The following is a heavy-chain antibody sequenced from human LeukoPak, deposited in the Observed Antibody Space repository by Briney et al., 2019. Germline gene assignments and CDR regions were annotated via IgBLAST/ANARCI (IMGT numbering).Heavy chain of an antibody. CDR2: INTDGSSI. CDR3: ARGGVVAATKSFFYYYGLDV. D-gene: IGHD2-15*01. J-gene: IGHJ6*02. V-gene: IGHV3-74*01. CDR1: EFRFGSFW. Sequence: GGSLRLSCAASEFRFGSFWMYWVRQVPGKGLVWVSTINTDGSSIYCADSVKGRFTISRDNAEHTLYLQMNNLRVDDTAVYYCARGGVVAATKSFFYYYGLDVWGQGTAVTVSS.